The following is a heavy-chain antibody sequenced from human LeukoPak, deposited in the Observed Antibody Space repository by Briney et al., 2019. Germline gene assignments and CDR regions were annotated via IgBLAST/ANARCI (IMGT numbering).Heavy chain of an antibody. J-gene: IGHJ4*02. CDR2: ISGTGSGDST. CDR3: ARRPTVGVPATPDSFCFDY. D-gene: IGHD2-2*01. Sequence: HSGGSLRLSCVASGFTFRDYAMSWVRQAPGRGLEWVSVISGTGSGDSTYYADPVKGRCTISRDNAKTSLYLQMNRLRAADTDVYYCARRPTVGVPATPDSFCFDYWGQGTLVTVSS. V-gene: IGHV3-23*01. CDR1: GFTFRDYA.